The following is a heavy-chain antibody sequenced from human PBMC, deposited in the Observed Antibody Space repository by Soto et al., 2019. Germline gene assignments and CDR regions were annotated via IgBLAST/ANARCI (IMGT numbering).Heavy chain of an antibody. J-gene: IGHJ6*02. CDR3: AADLPYGSGSYYGMDV. CDR2: IVVGSGNT. V-gene: IGHV1-58*01. CDR1: GFTFTSSA. D-gene: IGHD3-10*01. Sequence: ASVKVSCKASGFTFTSSAVQWVRQARGQRLEWIGWIVVGSGNTNYAQKFQERVTIARDMSTSTAYMELSSLRSEDTAVYYCAADLPYGSGSYYGMDVWGQGTTVTVSS.